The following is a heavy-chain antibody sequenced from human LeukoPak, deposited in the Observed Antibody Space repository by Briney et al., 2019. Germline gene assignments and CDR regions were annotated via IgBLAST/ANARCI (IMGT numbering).Heavy chain of an antibody. V-gene: IGHV4-59*01. D-gene: IGHD3-16*01. CDR3: ARRWGSRGAFDI. Sequence: PSETLSLTCSVSGGSIKSFYWSWIRQPPGKELEWIGYINDSGSINYTPSLKSRVTISVDTSKNQFSLNLSSVTAADTAVYYCARRWGSRGAFDIWGQGTMVTVSS. CDR2: INDSGSI. CDR1: GGSIKSFY. J-gene: IGHJ3*02.